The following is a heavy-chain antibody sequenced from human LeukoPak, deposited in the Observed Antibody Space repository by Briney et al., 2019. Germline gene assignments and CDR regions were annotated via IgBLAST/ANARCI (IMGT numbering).Heavy chain of an antibody. Sequence: PGGSLRLSCAASGFPFSSYGMHWVRQAPGKGLEWVAHIKRDGSQKYYLDSVKGRFSISRDNAKNSLYLQMNSLRVEDTAVYYCARLGLEVGGPNWFDPWGQGTLVTVSS. CDR2: IKRDGSQK. CDR1: GFPFSSYG. D-gene: IGHD1-1*01. J-gene: IGHJ5*02. V-gene: IGHV3-7*01. CDR3: ARLGLEVGGPNWFDP.